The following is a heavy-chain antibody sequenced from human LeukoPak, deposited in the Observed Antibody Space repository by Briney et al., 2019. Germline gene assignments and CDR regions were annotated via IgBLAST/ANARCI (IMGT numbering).Heavy chain of an antibody. J-gene: IGHJ4*02. Sequence: ASVKVSCKASGYTFTSYDINWVRQTTGQGLEWMGWMNPSSGNTGYAQKFQGRVTMTRNTSISTVYMEVSGLRSEDTAVYYCTRGGIIILGVATVVDYWGQGTLVTVSS. CDR1: GYTFTSYD. CDR2: MNPSSGNT. CDR3: TRGGIIILGVATVVDY. V-gene: IGHV1-8*01. D-gene: IGHD3/OR15-3a*01.